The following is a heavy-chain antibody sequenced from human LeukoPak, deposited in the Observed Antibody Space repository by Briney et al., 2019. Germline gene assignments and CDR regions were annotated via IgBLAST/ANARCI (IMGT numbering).Heavy chain of an antibody. CDR3: AKERQTGDYFTSDF. CDR1: GDSISSSN. J-gene: IGHJ4*02. V-gene: IGHV3-23*01. D-gene: IGHD4-17*01. Sequence: LTCAVSGDSISSSNWWSWVRQPPGKGLEWVSAINGRGDSTFYADSVKGQFTISRDNSKSTVYLQMNSLRADDTAVYYCAKERQTGDYFTSDFWGQGTLVTVSS. CDR2: INGRGDST.